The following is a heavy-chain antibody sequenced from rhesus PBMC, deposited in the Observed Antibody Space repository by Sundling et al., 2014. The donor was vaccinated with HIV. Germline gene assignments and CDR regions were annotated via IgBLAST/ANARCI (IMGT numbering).Heavy chain of an antibody. CDR2: INGNSGSS. D-gene: IGHD3-28*01. J-gene: IGHJ4*01. Sequence: QVQLQESGPGLVKPSETLSLTCTVSIASISSYWWSWIRQPPGKGLEWIGEINGNSGSSNYNPSLKSRVTISRDTSKNHFSLKLSSVTAADTAVYYCAMGGTFYSDGGRLDSWGQGVLVTVSS. V-gene: IGHV4-80*01. CDR3: AMGGTFYSDGGRLDS. CDR1: IASISSYW.